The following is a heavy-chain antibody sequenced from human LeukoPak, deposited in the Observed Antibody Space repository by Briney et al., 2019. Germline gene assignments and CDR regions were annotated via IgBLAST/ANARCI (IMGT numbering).Heavy chain of an antibody. CDR3: ARDPSWNEKMTILDL. CDR1: VFDFRPYW. D-gene: IGHD1-1*01. V-gene: IGHV3-74*03. J-gene: IGHJ5*02. CDR2: INSDSFVT. Sequence: GGSLRLSCSASVFDFRPYWMHWVRQVPGKGLLWVSRINSDSFVTTYADSVKGRFTISRDKHKRTLFLQMNSLAVEDTGIYYCARDPSWNEKMTILDLWGQG.